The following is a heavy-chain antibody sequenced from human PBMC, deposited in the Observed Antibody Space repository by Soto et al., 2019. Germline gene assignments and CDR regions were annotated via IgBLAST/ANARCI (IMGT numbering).Heavy chain of an antibody. Sequence: QVQLQESGPGLVKPSQTLSLTCTVSGDSVSGGYYWSWVRQRPRKGLEWIGYVSPIGTPYYSPSLNSRVSISIDTSMYQLSLEVRSVTAADTAVYYCARDRGSCGIDVWGQGTTVTVSS. CDR3: ARDRGSCGIDV. CDR2: VSPIGTP. V-gene: IGHV4-31*03. J-gene: IGHJ6*02. CDR1: GDSVSGGYY.